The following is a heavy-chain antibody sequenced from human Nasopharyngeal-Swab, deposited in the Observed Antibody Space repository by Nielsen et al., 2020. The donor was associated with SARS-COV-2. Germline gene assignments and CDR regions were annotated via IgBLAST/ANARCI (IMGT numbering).Heavy chain of an antibody. J-gene: IGHJ4*02. V-gene: IGHV3-23*01. CDR1: GCTFSSYA. Sequence: GESLKISCAASGCTFSSYAMSWVRQAPGKGLEWVSAISGSGGSTYYADSVKGRFTISRDNSKNTLYLQMNSLRAEDTAVYYCAKGERITIFGVVTPFDYWGQGTLVTVSS. CDR3: AKGERITIFGVVTPFDY. D-gene: IGHD3-3*01. CDR2: ISGSGGST.